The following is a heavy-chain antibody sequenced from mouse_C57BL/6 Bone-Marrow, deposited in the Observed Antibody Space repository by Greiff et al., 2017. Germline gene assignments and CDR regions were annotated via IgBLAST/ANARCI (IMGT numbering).Heavy chain of an antibody. CDR1: GFNIKDVY. CDR3: TRIAY. J-gene: IGHJ3*01. CDR2: IDYENGDT. Sequence: VQLQQSGAELVRPGASVELFCTAFGFNIKDVYMHWVEPRPEQGLEWIGWIDYENGDTEYAAKFQGKATITVDTSSNTAYRQLSGLTAEDTAVYYCTRIAYWGQGTLVTVSA. V-gene: IGHV14-4*01.